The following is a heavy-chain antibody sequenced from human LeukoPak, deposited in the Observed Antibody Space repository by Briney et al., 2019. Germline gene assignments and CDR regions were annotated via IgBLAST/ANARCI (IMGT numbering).Heavy chain of an antibody. CDR1: GGSFSGYY. CDR2: INHSGST. D-gene: IGHD1-26*01. J-gene: IGHJ4*02. CDR3: ARGIVGAYFDY. Sequence: SETLSLTCAVYGGSFSGYYWSWIRQPPGKGLEWIGEINHSGSTNYNPSLKSRVTISVDTSKNQFSLKLSSVTAADTAVYYCARGIVGAYFDYWGQGTLVTASS. V-gene: IGHV4-34*01.